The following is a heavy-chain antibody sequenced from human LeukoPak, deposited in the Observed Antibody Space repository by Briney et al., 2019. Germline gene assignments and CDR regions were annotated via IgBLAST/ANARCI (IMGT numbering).Heavy chain of an antibody. CDR2: IKQDGSEK. V-gene: IGHV3-7*01. J-gene: IGHJ4*02. D-gene: IGHD6-19*01. CDR1: GFTFSSYW. Sequence: PGGSLRPPCAASGFTFSSYWMSWVRQAPGKGLEWVANIKQDGSEKYYVDSVKGRFTISRDNAKNSLYLQMNSLRAEDTAVYYCARDRRESSGWYFDYWGQGTLVTVSS. CDR3: ARDRRESSGWYFDY.